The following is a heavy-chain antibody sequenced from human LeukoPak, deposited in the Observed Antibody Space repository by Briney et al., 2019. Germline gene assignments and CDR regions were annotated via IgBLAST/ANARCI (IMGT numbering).Heavy chain of an antibody. CDR3: AREDPREIVVSY. D-gene: IGHD3-22*01. Sequence: GGSLRLSCGASGFTFSSYSMNWVRQAPGKGLEWVSSISSSSSYIYYVDSVKGRFTISRDNAKNSLYLQMNSLRAEDTAVYYCAREDPREIVVSYWGQGTLVTVSS. V-gene: IGHV3-21*01. CDR1: GFTFSSYS. J-gene: IGHJ4*02. CDR2: ISSSSSYI.